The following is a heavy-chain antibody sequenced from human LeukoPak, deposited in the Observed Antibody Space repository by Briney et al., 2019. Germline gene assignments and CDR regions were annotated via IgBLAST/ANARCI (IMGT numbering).Heavy chain of an antibody. CDR1: GFTFSSYA. D-gene: IGHD2-21*01. Sequence: GGSLGLSCAASGFTFSSYAMTWVRQAPGRGLEWVSASTGSGGTTYYADSVMGRFTISRDNSKNTLYLQMNSLRAEDTAVYYCAKAYCGGDCSPWFYYYMDVWGKGTTVTVSS. CDR2: STGSGGTT. CDR3: AKAYCGGDCSPWFYYYMDV. J-gene: IGHJ6*03. V-gene: IGHV3-23*01.